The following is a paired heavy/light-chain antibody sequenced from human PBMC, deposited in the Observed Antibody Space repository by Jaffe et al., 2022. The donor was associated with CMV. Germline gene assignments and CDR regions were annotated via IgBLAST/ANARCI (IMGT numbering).Heavy chain of an antibody. CDR1: SGSFSGHY. D-gene: IGHD5-18*01. J-gene: IGHJ4*01. CDR2: INHGGST. CDR3: ARGRGTGYSFVSHIIPFDS. V-gene: IGHV4-34*01. Sequence: QVQLQQWGAGLLKPSETLSLTCGVSSGSFSGHYWSWIRQPPGKGLEWIGEINHGGSTNYNPSLKSRVTISLDTSKNQFSLKLSSVTAADTAVYYCARGRGTGYSFVSHIIPFDSWGHGTLVTVSS.
Light chain of an antibody. CDR2: GAS. CDR1: QSVSSSY. V-gene: IGKV3-20*01. CDR3: QQYGSSPLYT. J-gene: IGKJ2*01. Sequence: EVVLTQSPGTLSLSPGERATLSCRASQSVSSSYLAWYQQKPGQAPRLLIYGASSRATGIPDRFSGSGSGTDFTLTISRLEPEDFAVYYCQQYGSSPLYTFGQGTKLEIK.